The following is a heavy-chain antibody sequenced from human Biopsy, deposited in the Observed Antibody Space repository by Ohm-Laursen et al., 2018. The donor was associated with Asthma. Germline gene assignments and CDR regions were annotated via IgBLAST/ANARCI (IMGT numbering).Heavy chain of an antibody. D-gene: IGHD3-22*01. CDR2: IYYSGST. CDR3: ARAQDYYDSRGHYRSFDY. V-gene: IGHV4-31*03. CDR1: YGSITSGGYY. Sequence: SQTLPLTCTVSYGSITSGGYYWTWIRQHPGKGLEWIGFIYYSGSTYYNPSLKSRVSISIDTSKNQFSLKLSSVTAADTAVYYCARAQDYYDSRGHYRSFDYWGQGTLVTVSS. J-gene: IGHJ4*02.